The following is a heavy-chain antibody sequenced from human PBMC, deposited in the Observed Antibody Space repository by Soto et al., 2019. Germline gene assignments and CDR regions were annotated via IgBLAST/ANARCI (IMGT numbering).Heavy chain of an antibody. CDR3: ARDPVTIFGVVSDDAFDI. CDR1: GGSISSSNW. D-gene: IGHD3-3*01. Sequence: QVQLQESGPGLVKPSGTLSLTCAVSGGSISSSNWWSWVRQPPGKGLEWIGEIYHSGSTNYNPSLKSRVTISVDKSKNQFSLKLSSVTAADTAVYYCARDPVTIFGVVSDDAFDIWGQGTMVTVSS. J-gene: IGHJ3*02. V-gene: IGHV4-4*02. CDR2: IYHSGST.